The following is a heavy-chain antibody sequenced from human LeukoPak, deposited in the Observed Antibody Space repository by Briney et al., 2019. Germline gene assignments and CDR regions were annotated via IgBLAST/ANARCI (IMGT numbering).Heavy chain of an antibody. D-gene: IGHD3-22*01. CDR1: GFTFSSSW. J-gene: IGHJ4*02. CDR3: AKDSGPSFYYDSSGYYYY. V-gene: IGHV3-23*01. Sequence: GGSLRLSCAASGFTFSSSWMSWVRQAPGKGLEWVSAISGSGGSTYYADSVKGRFTISRDNSKNTLYLQMNSLRAEDTAVYYCAKDSGPSFYYDSSGYYYYWGQGTLVTVSS. CDR2: ISGSGGST.